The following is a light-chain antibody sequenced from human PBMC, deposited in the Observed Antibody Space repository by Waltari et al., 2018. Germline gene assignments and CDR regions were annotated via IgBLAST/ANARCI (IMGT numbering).Light chain of an antibody. V-gene: IGKV3-20*01. CDR1: HSVSSSD. Sequence: EIVLTQSPGTLALSPGERATLSCRTSHSVSSSDIAWYQQKSGQSPRLLIHDASSRATGIPDRFSGSGSGTDFTDFTLTISRLEPEDVAVYYCQHYGSSVTFGQGTRLEIK. CDR2: DAS. CDR3: QHYGSSVT. J-gene: IGKJ5*01.